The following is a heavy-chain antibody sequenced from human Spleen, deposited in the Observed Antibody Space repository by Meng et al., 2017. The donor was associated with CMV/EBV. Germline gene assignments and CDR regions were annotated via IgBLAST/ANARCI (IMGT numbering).Heavy chain of an antibody. Sequence: GESLKISCAASGFTFSSYWMSWVRQTPGKGLEWVANIKQDGSEKYYVDSVKGRFTISRDNSKNMLYLQMNSLRVADTAVYYCARGRLTLDYWGQGTLVTVSS. CDR1: GFTFSSYW. J-gene: IGHJ4*02. CDR2: IKQDGSEK. V-gene: IGHV3-7*01. CDR3: ARGRLTLDY. D-gene: IGHD3-22*01.